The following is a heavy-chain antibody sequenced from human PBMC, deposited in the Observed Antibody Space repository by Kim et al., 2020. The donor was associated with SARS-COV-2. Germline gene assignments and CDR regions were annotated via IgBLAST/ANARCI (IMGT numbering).Heavy chain of an antibody. CDR1: GGSISSSSYY. CDR2: IYYSGST. Sequence: SETLSLTCTVSGGSISSSSYYWGWIRQPPGKGLEWIGSIYYSGSTYYNPSLKSRVTISVDTSKNQFSLKLSSVTAADTAVYYCAQSGEEVDFDWLLPSGVPPPYFDPWGQGTLVTVSS. CDR3: AQSGEEVDFDWLLPSGVPPPYFDP. D-gene: IGHD3-9*01. J-gene: IGHJ5*02. V-gene: IGHV4-39*01.